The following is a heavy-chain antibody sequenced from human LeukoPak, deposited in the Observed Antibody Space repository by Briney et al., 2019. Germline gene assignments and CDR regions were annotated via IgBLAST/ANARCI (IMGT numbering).Heavy chain of an antibody. CDR3: AADFSH. J-gene: IGHJ4*02. CDR2: IYTSGTT. V-gene: IGHV4-4*09. CDR1: GGSFSGYY. Sequence: PSETLSLTCAVYGGSFSGYYWSWIRQPPGKGLEWIGRIYTSGTTNYNPSLRSRVTISVDTSKNQFSLKLNSVTAADTAVYYCAADFSHWGQGALVTVSS.